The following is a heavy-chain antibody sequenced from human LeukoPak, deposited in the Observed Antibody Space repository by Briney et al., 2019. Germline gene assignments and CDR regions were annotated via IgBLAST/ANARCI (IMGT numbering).Heavy chain of an antibody. CDR3: ARSAGYYDSSAYGDY. V-gene: IGHV4-59*08. Sequence: SETLSLTCTVSGGSISSYYWSWIRQPPGQGLEWIGSIYHSGSTYYNPSLKSRVTISVDTSKNQFSLKLSSVTAADTAVYYCARSAGYYDSSAYGDYWGQGTLVTVSS. J-gene: IGHJ4*02. D-gene: IGHD3-22*01. CDR2: IYHSGST. CDR1: GGSISSYY.